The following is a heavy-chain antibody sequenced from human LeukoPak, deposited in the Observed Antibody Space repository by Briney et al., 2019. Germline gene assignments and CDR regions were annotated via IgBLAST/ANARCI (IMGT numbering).Heavy chain of an antibody. Sequence: GGSLRLSCAASGLSFSSYNMNWVRQAPGKGPEWVAYITASDTTKYYADSVKGRFTISRDNAKKSLFLQKDSLRAEDTAVYYCVAASAFSSSWRSWGQGTVVSVPS. CDR1: GLSFSSYN. D-gene: IGHD6-13*01. V-gene: IGHV3-48*01. J-gene: IGHJ5*02. CDR2: ITASDTTK. CDR3: VAASAFSSSWRS.